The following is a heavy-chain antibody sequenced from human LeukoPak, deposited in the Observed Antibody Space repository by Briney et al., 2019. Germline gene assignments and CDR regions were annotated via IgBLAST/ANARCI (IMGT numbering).Heavy chain of an antibody. Sequence: GSSVKVSCKASGGTFSSYAISWVRQAPGQGLEWMGGIIPIFGTSNYAQKFQGRVTITTDESTSTVYMELSSLRSEDTAMYYCARHKTEGDYEPGGAFDIWGQGTMVTVSS. J-gene: IGHJ3*02. V-gene: IGHV1-69*05. CDR1: GGTFSSYA. CDR2: IIPIFGTS. D-gene: IGHD4-17*01. CDR3: ARHKTEGDYEPGGAFDI.